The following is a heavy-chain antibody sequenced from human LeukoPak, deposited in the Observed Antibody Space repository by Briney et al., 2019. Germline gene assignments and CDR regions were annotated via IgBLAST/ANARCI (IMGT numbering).Heavy chain of an antibody. V-gene: IGHV1-69*01. D-gene: IGHD1-26*01. CDR2: IIPIFGTA. Sequence: GSSVKVSCKASGGTFSSYAISWVRQAPGQGLEWMGGIIPIFGTANYAQKLQGRDTITADESTSTAYMELSSLRSGDTAVYYCARDRIVGATVCDYWGQGTLVTVSS. CDR3: ARDRIVGATVCDY. CDR1: GGTFSSYA. J-gene: IGHJ4*02.